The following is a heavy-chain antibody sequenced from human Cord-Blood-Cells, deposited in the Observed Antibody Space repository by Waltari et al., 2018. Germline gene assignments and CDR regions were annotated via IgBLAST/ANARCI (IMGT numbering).Heavy chain of an antibody. J-gene: IGHJ4*02. D-gene: IGHD2-2*01. CDR1: GFTFRSYA. CDR2: ISYDGSNK. V-gene: IGHV3-30-3*01. CDR3: ARGTYCSSTSCYGPSFDY. Sequence: QVQLVESGGGVVQPGRSLRLPCAASGFTFRSYAMHWVRQARRKGLEWVAVISYDGSNKYYADSVKGRFTISRDNSKNTLYLQMNSLRAEDTAVYYCARGTYCSSTSCYGPSFDYWGQGTLVTVSS.